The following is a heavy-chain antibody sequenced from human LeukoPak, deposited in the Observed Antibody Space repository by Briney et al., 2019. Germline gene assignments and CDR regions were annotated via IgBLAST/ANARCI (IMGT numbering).Heavy chain of an antibody. Sequence: GGSLRLSCAAAGFTFSSYSMHWVRQAPGKGLEWVSYISSSGSTIYYADSVKGRFTISRDNAKNSLYLQMNSLRAEDTAVYYCAELGITMIGGVWGKGTTVTISS. CDR1: GFTFSSYS. J-gene: IGHJ6*04. CDR2: ISSSGSTI. V-gene: IGHV3-48*03. CDR3: AELGITMIGGV. D-gene: IGHD3-10*02.